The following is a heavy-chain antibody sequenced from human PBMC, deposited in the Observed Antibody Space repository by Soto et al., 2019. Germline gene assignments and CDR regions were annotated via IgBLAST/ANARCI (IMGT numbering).Heavy chain of an antibody. CDR1: RYTFTGYY. J-gene: IGHJ4*02. CDR3: ARVPNWNEGWVDY. CDR2: INPNSGGT. Sequence: RASVKVSCKASRYTFTGYYMHWVRQAPGQGLEWMGWINPNSGGTNYAQKFQGRVTMTRDTSISTAYMELSRLRSDDTAVYYCARVPNWNEGWVDYRGQGTLVTVSS. V-gene: IGHV1-2*02. D-gene: IGHD1-1*01.